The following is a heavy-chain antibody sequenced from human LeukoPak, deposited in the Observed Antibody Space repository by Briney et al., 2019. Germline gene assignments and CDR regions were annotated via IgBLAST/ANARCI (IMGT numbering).Heavy chain of an antibody. D-gene: IGHD3-10*01. Sequence: GASVKASCKASGYTFTGYYMHWVRQAPGQGLEWMGWINPNSGGTNYAQKFQGRVTMTRDTSISTAYMELSRLRSDDTAVYYCASPGNYGSGSSFDYWGQGTLVTVSS. CDR3: ASPGNYGSGSSFDY. V-gene: IGHV1-2*02. CDR1: GYTFTGYY. J-gene: IGHJ4*02. CDR2: INPNSGGT.